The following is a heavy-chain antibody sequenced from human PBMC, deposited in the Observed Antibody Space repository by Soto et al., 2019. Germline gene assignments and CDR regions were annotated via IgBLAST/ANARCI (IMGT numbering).Heavy chain of an antibody. Sequence: PGGSLRLSCAASGSTFSSYAMSWVRQAPGKGLEWVSAISGSGGSTYYADSVKGRFTISRDNSKNTLYLQMNSLRAEDTAVYYCAKAPLQYSSSWYASYWGQGTLVTVSS. D-gene: IGHD6-13*01. CDR2: ISGSGGST. V-gene: IGHV3-23*01. CDR1: GSTFSSYA. J-gene: IGHJ4*02. CDR3: AKAPLQYSSSWYASY.